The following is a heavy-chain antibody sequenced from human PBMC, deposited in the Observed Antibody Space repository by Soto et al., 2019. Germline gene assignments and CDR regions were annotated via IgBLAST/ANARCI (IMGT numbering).Heavy chain of an antibody. Sequence: QLVESGGGLVLPGGSLRLSCGASGFTFSSYWMSWVRQAPGKGLEWVANIKEDGSDKYYVDSVKGRFTISRDNAKNSLYLQRNSLRAEDTAVYYGASGGAVAGTHWGQGSLVTVST. CDR3: ASGGAVAGTH. J-gene: IGHJ4*02. D-gene: IGHD6-19*01. V-gene: IGHV3-7*01. CDR2: IKEDGSDK. CDR1: GFTFSSYW.